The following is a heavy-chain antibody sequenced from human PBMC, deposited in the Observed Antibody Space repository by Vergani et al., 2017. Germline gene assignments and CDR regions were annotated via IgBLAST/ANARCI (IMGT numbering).Heavy chain of an antibody. CDR1: GGSFFNSRYY. V-gene: IGHV4-39*01. Sequence: QLQLQESGPGLVKPSGTLSLTCSVTGGSFFNSRYYWGWIRQPPGKGLEWIGSMDYNGRAYYTPSLRRRVAISIDTSKMQFSLKVSSVTAADTAVYYCARSHTVTTSAFDIWGQGTMVTVSS. J-gene: IGHJ3*02. CDR3: ARSHTVTTSAFDI. D-gene: IGHD4-11*01. CDR2: MDYNGRA.